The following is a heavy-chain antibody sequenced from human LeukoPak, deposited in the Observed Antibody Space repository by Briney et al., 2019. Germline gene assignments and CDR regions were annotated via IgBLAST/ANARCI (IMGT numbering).Heavy chain of an antibody. CDR3: ARTDLSIAAAGIDY. V-gene: IGHV3-15*01. J-gene: IGHJ4*02. Sequence: GGSLRLSCAASGFTFSNAWMSWVRQAPGKGLEWVGRIKSKTDGGTTDYAAPVKGRFTISRDDSKNTLYLQMNSLRAEDTAVYYCARTDLSIAAAGIDYWGQGTLVTVSS. D-gene: IGHD6-13*01. CDR1: GFTFSNAW. CDR2: IKSKTDGGTT.